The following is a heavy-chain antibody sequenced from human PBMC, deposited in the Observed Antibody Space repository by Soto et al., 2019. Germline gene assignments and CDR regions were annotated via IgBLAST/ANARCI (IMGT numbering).Heavy chain of an antibody. Sequence: GSLRLSCAASGFTFSRYWMHWVRQAPGKGLVWVSRINSDGSSTSYADSVKGRFTISRDNAKNTLYLQMNSLRAEDTAVYYCARDIEWELRLGMDVWGQGTTVTVSS. D-gene: IGHD1-26*01. CDR3: ARDIEWELRLGMDV. CDR1: GFTFSRYW. V-gene: IGHV3-74*01. J-gene: IGHJ6*02. CDR2: INSDGSST.